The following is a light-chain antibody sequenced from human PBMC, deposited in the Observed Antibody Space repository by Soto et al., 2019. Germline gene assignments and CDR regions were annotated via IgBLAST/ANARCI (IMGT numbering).Light chain of an antibody. J-gene: IGKJ4*01. CDR2: AAS. CDR1: QSISTY. CDR3: QHGYSNPLT. V-gene: IGKV1-39*01. Sequence: DIQMTQSPSSLSASVGDRVTITCRASQSISTYLHWYQQKPGQAPNLLIYAASTLQSGVPSRLSGSGYGTDLTITISSLKHEDFETYFCQHGYSNPLTFGGGTKVDIK.